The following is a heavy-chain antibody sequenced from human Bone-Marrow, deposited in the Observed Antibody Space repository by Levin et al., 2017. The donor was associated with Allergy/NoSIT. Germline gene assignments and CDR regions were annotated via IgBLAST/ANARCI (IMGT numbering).Heavy chain of an antibody. D-gene: IGHD2-8*01. J-gene: IGHJ4*02. CDR2: TYYRSKWFH. CDR3: VRAKMLALRYFDY. Sequence: KTSETLSLTCAISGASVSSNSAAWHWIRQSPSRGLEWLGRTYYRSKWFHDYAVFAKGRIVINPDTSKNQFSLLLNSVTPDDTAVYYCVRAKMLALRYFDYWGQGTLVTVSS. V-gene: IGHV6-1*01. CDR1: GASVSSNSAA.